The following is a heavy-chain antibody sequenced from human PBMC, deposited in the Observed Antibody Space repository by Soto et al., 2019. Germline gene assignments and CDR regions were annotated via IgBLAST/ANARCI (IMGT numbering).Heavy chain of an antibody. CDR3: AKRRGAGGHFDY. CDR2: VSSGGSI. V-gene: IGHV3-23*01. D-gene: IGHD2-15*01. Sequence: DVQLLESGGGLVQPEGSLRLSCAASGFTFSSYAMGWVRQGPGKGLAWVAVVSSGGSIHYADSVRGRFTISRDNSKNTLSLQMNSLTVEDTAVYFCAKRRGAGGHFDYWGQGALVTVSS. J-gene: IGHJ4*02. CDR1: GFTFSSYA.